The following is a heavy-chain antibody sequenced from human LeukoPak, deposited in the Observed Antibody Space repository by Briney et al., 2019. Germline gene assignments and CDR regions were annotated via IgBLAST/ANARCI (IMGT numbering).Heavy chain of an antibody. J-gene: IGHJ5*02. D-gene: IGHD3-10*01. CDR1: GGSISSGGYS. CDR3: ARLNYYGSGKVLSSWFDP. CDR2: IYHSGST. V-gene: IGHV4-30-2*01. Sequence: PSETLSLTCAVSGGSISSGGYSWSWIRQPPGKGLEWIGYIYHSGSTYYNPSLKSRVTISVDRSKNQFSLKLSSVTAADTAVYYCARLNYYGSGKVLSSWFDPWGQGTLVTVSS.